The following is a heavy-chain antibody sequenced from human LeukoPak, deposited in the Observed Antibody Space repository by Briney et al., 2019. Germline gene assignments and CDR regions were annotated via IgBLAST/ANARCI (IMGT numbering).Heavy chain of an antibody. Sequence: PGGSLRLSCAASGFTFSSYSMNWVRQAPGKGLEWVSSISSSSSYIYYADSVKGRFTFSRDNAKNSLYLQMNSLRAEDTAVYYCARDLSSSWSPIAYYYYGMDVWGQGTTVTVSS. CDR3: ARDLSSSWSPIAYYYYGMDV. V-gene: IGHV3-21*01. D-gene: IGHD6-13*01. J-gene: IGHJ6*02. CDR2: ISSSSSYI. CDR1: GFTFSSYS.